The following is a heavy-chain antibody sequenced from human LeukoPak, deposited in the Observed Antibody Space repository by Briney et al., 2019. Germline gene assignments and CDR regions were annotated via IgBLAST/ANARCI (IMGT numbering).Heavy chain of an antibody. V-gene: IGHV3-49*04. D-gene: IGHD2-2*01. CDR3: TRGVDIVVVPAAILGYYHGMDV. J-gene: IGHJ6*02. CDR2: IRSKAYGGTT. Sequence: GGSLRLSCTASGFSFGDYAMSWVRQAPGKGLEWVGFIRSKAYGGTTEYAASVKGRFTISRDDSKSIAYLQMNSLKTEDTAVYYCTRGVDIVVVPAAILGYYHGMDVWGQGTAVTVSS. CDR1: GFSFGDYA.